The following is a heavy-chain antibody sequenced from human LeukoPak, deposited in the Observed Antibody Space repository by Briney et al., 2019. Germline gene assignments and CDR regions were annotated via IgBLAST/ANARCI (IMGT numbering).Heavy chain of an antibody. CDR2: IYTGDST. CDR3: ATMPRGYNYGYDH. J-gene: IGHJ5*02. Sequence: PSETLSLTCTVSGDSISSGSYYWSWIRQPAGRGLEWIGRIYTGDSTNYNPSLESRVTMSVDTSKNQFSLKLTSVTAADTAVYYCATMPRGYNYGYDHWGQGTLVTVSS. CDR1: GDSISSGSYY. V-gene: IGHV4-61*02. D-gene: IGHD5-18*01.